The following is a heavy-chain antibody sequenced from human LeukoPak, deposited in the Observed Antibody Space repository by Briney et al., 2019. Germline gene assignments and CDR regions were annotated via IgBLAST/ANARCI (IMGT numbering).Heavy chain of an antibody. V-gene: IGHV3-33*01. D-gene: IGHD6-19*01. J-gene: IGHJ4*02. Sequence: GGSLRLSCAASGFTFGSYGMHWVRQAPGKGLEWVAVIWYDGSNKYYADSVKGRFTISRDNSKNTLYLQMNSLRAEDTAVYYCARDRVAVAGNYFDYWGQGTLVTVSS. CDR3: ARDRVAVAGNYFDY. CDR1: GFTFGSYG. CDR2: IWYDGSNK.